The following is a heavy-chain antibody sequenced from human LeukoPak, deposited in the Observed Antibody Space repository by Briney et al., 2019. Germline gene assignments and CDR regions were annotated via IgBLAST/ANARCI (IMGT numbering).Heavy chain of an antibody. D-gene: IGHD2-8*01. CDR2: INHSGST. V-gene: IGHV4-34*01. Sequence: SETLSLTCAVYGGSFSGYYWSWIRQPPGKGLEWIGEINHSGSTNYNPSLKSRVTISVDTSKNQFPLKLGSVTAADTAVYYGARVGDQLIYYFDYWGQGTLVTVAS. J-gene: IGHJ4*02. CDR1: GGSFSGYY. CDR3: ARVGDQLIYYFDY.